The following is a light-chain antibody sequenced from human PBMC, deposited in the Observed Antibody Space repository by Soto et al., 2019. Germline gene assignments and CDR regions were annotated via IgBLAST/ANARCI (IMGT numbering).Light chain of an antibody. J-gene: IGLJ1*01. V-gene: IGLV2-14*01. Sequence: QSALTQPASVSGSPGQSITISCTGTSSDVGGYNYVSWYQQHPGKAPKLMIYDVSNRTSGVSKRFSGSTSGNTASLTTSGLQAEDEADYYRSAYTSSSTLGVFGTGTKVTVL. CDR3: SAYTSSSTLGV. CDR2: DVS. CDR1: SSDVGGYNY.